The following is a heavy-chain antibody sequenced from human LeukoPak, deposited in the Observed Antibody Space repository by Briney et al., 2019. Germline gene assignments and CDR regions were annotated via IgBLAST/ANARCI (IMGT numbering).Heavy chain of an antibody. CDR3: ATRASSWSGWFDP. CDR2: IYTSGST. D-gene: IGHD6-13*01. Sequence: SETLSLTCTVSGGSISSYYWSWIRQPPGKGLEWIGYIYTSGSTNYNPSLKSRVTISVDTSKNQFSLKLSSVTAADTAVYYCATRASSWSGWFDPSGQGTLVTVSS. CDR1: GGSISSYY. J-gene: IGHJ5*02. V-gene: IGHV4-4*09.